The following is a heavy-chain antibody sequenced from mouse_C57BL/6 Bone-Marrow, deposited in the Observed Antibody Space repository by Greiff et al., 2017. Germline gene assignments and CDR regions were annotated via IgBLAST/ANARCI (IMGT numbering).Heavy chain of an antibody. V-gene: IGHV5-12*01. CDR3: ARHSDY. CDR1: GFTFSDYY. CDR2: ISNGGGST. Sequence: VQLQQSGGGLVQPGGSLKLSCAASGFTFSDYYMYWVRQTPEKRLEWVAYISNGGGSTYYPDTVKGRFTISRDNAKNTLYLQMSRLKSEDTAMYYCARHSDYWGQGTSVTVAS. J-gene: IGHJ4*01.